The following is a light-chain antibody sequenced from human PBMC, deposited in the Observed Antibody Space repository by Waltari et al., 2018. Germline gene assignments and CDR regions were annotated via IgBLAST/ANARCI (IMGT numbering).Light chain of an antibody. J-gene: IGLJ1*01. CDR2: EGS. CDR3: CSYAGSSTYV. V-gene: IGLV2-23*01. Sequence: SPLPQLASVFGPPERWITTSSPGTSRDVGGYNLVSWYQQHPGKAPKLMIYEGSKRPSGVSNRFSGSKSGNTASLTISGLQAEDEADYYCCSYAGSSTYVFGTGTKVTVL. CDR1: SRDVGGYNL.